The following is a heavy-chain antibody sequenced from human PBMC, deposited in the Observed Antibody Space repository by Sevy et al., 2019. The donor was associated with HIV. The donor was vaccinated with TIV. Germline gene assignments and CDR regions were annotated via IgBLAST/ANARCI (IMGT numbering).Heavy chain of an antibody. CDR2: ISGSGGSP. J-gene: IGHJ3*02. Sequence: EGSLRLSCVASGFTFSSYAMNWVRQAPGKGLEWVSSISGSGGSPYYAVSVKGRFTISRDNSKNMLYLQMNSLRAEDTAIYYCAKDLIFAVGEAFDIWGQGTMVTVSS. CDR3: AKDLIFAVGEAFDI. D-gene: IGHD3-3*01. CDR1: GFTFSSYA. V-gene: IGHV3-23*01.